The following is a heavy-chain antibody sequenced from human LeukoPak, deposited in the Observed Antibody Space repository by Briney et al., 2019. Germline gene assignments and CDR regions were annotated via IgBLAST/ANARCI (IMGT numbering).Heavy chain of an antibody. CDR2: IGITSEYI. J-gene: IGHJ3*02. Sequence: GSLRLSCAASGFTITAYAMSWVRQSPGKGLEGVSGIGITSEYIHYADSVKGRFTISRDNSKNTVYLEMSSLRAEDAAVYYCAKDPNGDYVGAFDTWGQGTMVTVSS. D-gene: IGHD4-17*01. V-gene: IGHV3-23*01. CDR3: AKDPNGDYVGAFDT. CDR1: GFTITAYA.